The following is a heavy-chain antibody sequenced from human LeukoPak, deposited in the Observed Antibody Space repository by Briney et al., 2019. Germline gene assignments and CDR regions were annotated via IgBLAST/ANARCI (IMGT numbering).Heavy chain of an antibody. CDR2: ISSSSSYI. J-gene: IGHJ6*02. Sequence: GGSLRLSCAASGMTFSSYSMNWVRQAPGKGLEWVSSISSSSSYIYYADSVKGRFTISRDNAKNSLYLQMNSLRAEDTAVYYCARVPGITIFGVVIRDYYYGMDVWGQGTTVTVSS. V-gene: IGHV3-21*01. CDR1: GMTFSSYS. CDR3: ARVPGITIFGVVIRDYYYGMDV. D-gene: IGHD3-3*01.